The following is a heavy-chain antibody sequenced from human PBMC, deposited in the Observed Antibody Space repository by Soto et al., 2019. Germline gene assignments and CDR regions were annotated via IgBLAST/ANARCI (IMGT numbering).Heavy chain of an antibody. J-gene: IGHJ4*02. D-gene: IGHD6-13*01. CDR3: ARDPGYSTTTEAGDY. V-gene: IGHV3-66*01. CDR1: GFTVSSNY. CDR2: IYSGGST. Sequence: VQLVESGGGLVQPGGSLRLSCAASGFTVSSNYMSWVRQAPGKGLEWVSVIYSGGSTYYADSVKGRFTISRDNSKNTLYLQMNSLRAEDTAVYYCARDPGYSTTTEAGDYWGQGTLVTVSS.